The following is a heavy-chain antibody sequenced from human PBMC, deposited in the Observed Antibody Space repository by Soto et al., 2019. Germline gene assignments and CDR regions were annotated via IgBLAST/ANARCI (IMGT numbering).Heavy chain of an antibody. D-gene: IGHD3-16*01. J-gene: IGHJ4*02. CDR3: ARSPTFYNYVWGNSTY. V-gene: IGHV4-34*01. Sequence: QVQPQQWGAGLLKPSETLTLTCDIYGASFSPYYWGWIRQPPGKGLEWIGEVDLSGNTNYNPSLKSRGTISVDATKNQLSLKLKSLTATDTAVYYCARSPTFYNYVWGNSTYWGQGTLVTVSS. CDR1: GASFSPYY. CDR2: VDLSGNT.